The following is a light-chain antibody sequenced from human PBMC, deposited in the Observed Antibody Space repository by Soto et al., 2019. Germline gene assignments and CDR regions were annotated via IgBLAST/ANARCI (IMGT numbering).Light chain of an antibody. V-gene: IGLV2-14*01. CDR3: SSYTSSSTLLYV. Sequence: QXALTQPASVSGSPLQSITISCTGTSSDVGGYNYVSWYQQHPGKAPKLMIYDVSNRPSGVSNRFSGSKSGNTASLTISGLQAEDEADYYCSSYTSSSTLLYVFGTGTKVTFL. J-gene: IGLJ1*01. CDR1: SSDVGGYNY. CDR2: DVS.